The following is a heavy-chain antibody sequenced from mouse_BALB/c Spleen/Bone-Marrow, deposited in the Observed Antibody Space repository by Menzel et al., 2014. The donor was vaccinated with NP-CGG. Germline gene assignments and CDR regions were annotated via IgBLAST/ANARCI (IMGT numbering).Heavy chain of an antibody. D-gene: IGHD4-1*01. Sequence: EVNLVESGGGLVQPGGSRKLSCAASGFAFSSFGMHWVRQAPEKGLEWVAYISSGSSPIFYADTVKGRFTISRDNPKNTLFLQMTSLRSEDTAMYYCTRGGNWEDFDYWGQGTTLTVSS. CDR3: TRGGNWEDFDY. CDR1: GFAFSSFG. CDR2: ISSGSSPI. V-gene: IGHV5-17*02. J-gene: IGHJ2*01.